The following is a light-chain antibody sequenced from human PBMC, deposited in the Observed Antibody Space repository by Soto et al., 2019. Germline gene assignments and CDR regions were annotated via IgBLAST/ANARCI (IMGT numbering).Light chain of an antibody. CDR2: HAS. Sequence: EIVMTQSPATLSVSPGERATLSCRASQSVSDKLAWYQQKPGQAPRLLIYHASTRATGIPARFSGSGSGTDFTLTISRLEPEDSAVYYCQQYSRAPITFGQGTRLEIK. CDR3: QQYSRAPIT. V-gene: IGKV3-15*01. J-gene: IGKJ5*01. CDR1: QSVSDK.